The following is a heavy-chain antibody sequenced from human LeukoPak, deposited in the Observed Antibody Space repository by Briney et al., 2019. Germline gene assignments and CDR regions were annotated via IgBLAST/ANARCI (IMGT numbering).Heavy chain of an antibody. CDR2: IYYSGST. J-gene: IGHJ4*02. V-gene: IGHV4-59*01. Sequence: PSETLSLTCAVYGGSISSYYWSWIRQPPGKGLEWIGYIYYSGSTNYNPSLKSRVTISVDTSKNQFSLKLSSVTAADTAVYYCARGATYYYDSSGYPTYDYWGQGTLVTVSS. CDR3: ARGATYYYDSSGYPTYDY. D-gene: IGHD3-22*01. CDR1: GGSISSYY.